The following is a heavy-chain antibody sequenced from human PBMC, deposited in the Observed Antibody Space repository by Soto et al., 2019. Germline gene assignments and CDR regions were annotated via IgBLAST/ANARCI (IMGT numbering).Heavy chain of an antibody. D-gene: IGHD2-21*02. CDR3: ARGGGDYSGYFDY. Sequence: GGSLRLSCAAAGFTFSSYGMHWVRQAPGKGLEWVAVIWYDGSNKYYADSVKGRFTISRDNSKNTLYLQMNSLRAEDTAVYYCARGGGDYSGYFDYWGQGALVTVSS. V-gene: IGHV3-33*01. CDR1: GFTFSSYG. J-gene: IGHJ4*02. CDR2: IWYDGSNK.